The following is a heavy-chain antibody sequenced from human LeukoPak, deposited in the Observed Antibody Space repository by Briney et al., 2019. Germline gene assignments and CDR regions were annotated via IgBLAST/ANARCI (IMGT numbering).Heavy chain of an antibody. CDR3: ARGNRLYSSSWSSLPFDI. Sequence: ASVKVSCKASGYTFTNYDINWVRQATGQGREWMGWMNPRSGYTGYLQKFQGRVTMTGSTSISTAYLELNSLTSEDTAVYYCARGNRLYSSSWSSLPFDIWGQGSMVTVSS. V-gene: IGHV1-8*01. CDR2: MNPRSGYT. CDR1: GYTFTNYD. D-gene: IGHD6-13*01. J-gene: IGHJ3*02.